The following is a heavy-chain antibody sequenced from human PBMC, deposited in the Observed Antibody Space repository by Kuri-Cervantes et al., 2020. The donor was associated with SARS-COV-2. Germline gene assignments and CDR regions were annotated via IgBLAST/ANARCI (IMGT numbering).Heavy chain of an antibody. Sequence: SETLSLTCTASGGSISSYYWSWIRQPAGKGLEWIGRIYTSGSTNYNPSLKSRVTMSVDTSKNQFSLKLSSVTAADTAVYYCAREGGYGDPAEIDYWGQGTLVTVSS. D-gene: IGHD4-17*01. V-gene: IGHV4-4*07. CDR2: IYTSGST. J-gene: IGHJ4*02. CDR1: GGSISSYY. CDR3: AREGGYGDPAEIDY.